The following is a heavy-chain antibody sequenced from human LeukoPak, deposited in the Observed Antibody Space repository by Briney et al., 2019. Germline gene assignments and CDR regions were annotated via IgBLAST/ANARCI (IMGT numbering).Heavy chain of an antibody. V-gene: IGHV3-66*01. D-gene: IGHD3-10*01. CDR3: ARVGFGEFVRDYDY. Sequence: PGGSLRLSCAASGFTVSSNYMSWVRQAPGKGLEWVSVIYSGGSTYYADSVKGRFTISRDNSKNTLYLQMNSLRAEDTAVYYCARVGFGEFVRDYDYWGQGTLVTVSS. CDR1: GFTVSSNY. J-gene: IGHJ4*02. CDR2: IYSGGST.